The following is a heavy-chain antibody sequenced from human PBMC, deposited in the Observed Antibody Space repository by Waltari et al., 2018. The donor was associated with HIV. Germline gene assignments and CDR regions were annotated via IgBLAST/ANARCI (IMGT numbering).Heavy chain of an antibody. CDR2: IKQSSNEK. CDR3: ARDDSGWYGATVDY. Sequence: EVQLVESGGGLVEPGGSLRLSCSASGFTFRSYLMTWVRQAPGKGLDGVANIKQSSNEKYYVDSLRGRFTISRDNAKNLVFLQMRSLRVEDTAVYYCARDDSGWYGATVDYWGQGTVVTVSS. V-gene: IGHV3-7*01. J-gene: IGHJ4*02. D-gene: IGHD6-19*01. CDR1: GFTFRSYL.